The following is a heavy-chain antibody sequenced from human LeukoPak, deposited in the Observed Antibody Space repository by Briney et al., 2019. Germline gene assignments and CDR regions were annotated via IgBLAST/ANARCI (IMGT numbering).Heavy chain of an antibody. V-gene: IGHV3-21*01. CDR1: GFTFSNAW. CDR2: ISSSSSYI. CDR3: ARSVEGHFDY. D-gene: IGHD1-1*01. Sequence: PGGSLRLSCAASGFTFSNAWMSWVRQAPGKGLEWVSSISSSSSYIYYADSVKGRFTISRDNAKNSLYLQMNSLRADDTAVYYCARSVEGHFDYWGRGTHVTVSS. J-gene: IGHJ4*02.